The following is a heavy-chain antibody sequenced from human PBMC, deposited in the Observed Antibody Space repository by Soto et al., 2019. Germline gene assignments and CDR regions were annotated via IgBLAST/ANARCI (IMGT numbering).Heavy chain of an antibody. J-gene: IGHJ4*02. V-gene: IGHV1-18*01. CDR2: INAYNGNT. Sequence: QVQLVQSGAEVKKPGASVKVSCKASGYTFTNYGISWVRQAPGQGLEWMGWINAYNGNTKYAQKLQGRVTMTTDTSTSTAYMELRSQRSDDTAVYYCAGDQAMAQFDYWGQGTLVTVSS. CDR1: GYTFTNYG. D-gene: IGHD5-18*01. CDR3: AGDQAMAQFDY.